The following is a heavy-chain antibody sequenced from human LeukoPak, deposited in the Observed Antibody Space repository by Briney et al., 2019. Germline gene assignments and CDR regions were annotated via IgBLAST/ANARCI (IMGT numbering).Heavy chain of an antibody. V-gene: IGHV3-7*01. J-gene: IGHJ4*02. D-gene: IGHD1-20*01. CDR1: GFTFSRYW. Sequence: QPGGSLRLSCAASGFTFSRYWMSWVRQAPGKGLEWVASVMQDGSEKYSVDSVRGRFTISRDNAKNSLYLQMNSLGAEYTAVCYCARDCNWNLDYWGQGTLVTVSS. CDR3: ARDCNWNLDY. CDR2: VMQDGSEK.